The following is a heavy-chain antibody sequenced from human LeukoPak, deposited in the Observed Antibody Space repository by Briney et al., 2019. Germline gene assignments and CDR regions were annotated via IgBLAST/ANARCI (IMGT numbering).Heavy chain of an antibody. CDR3: TRHLNQLLGWFDP. D-gene: IGHD2-2*01. CDR2: IFHSGTT. V-gene: IGHV4-59*01. J-gene: IGHJ5*02. Sequence: PSETLSLTCTVSGGSISRYYWSWIRQPPGKGLEWIGYIFHSGTTNYNPSLKSRVTISIGTSKNQFSLKLSSVTAADTAVYYCTRHLNQLLGWFDPWGQGTLVTVSS. CDR1: GGSISRYY.